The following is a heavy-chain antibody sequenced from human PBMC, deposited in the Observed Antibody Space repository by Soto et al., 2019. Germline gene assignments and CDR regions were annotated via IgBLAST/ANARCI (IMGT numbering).Heavy chain of an antibody. CDR3: AKGAYYDFWSGYSAFDY. J-gene: IGHJ4*02. D-gene: IGHD3-3*01. CDR1: GFTFSNYV. Sequence: GGSLRLSCAVSGFTFSNYVMSWVRQAPGKGLEWVSSINGSANSTYYADSVKGRFTISRDNSRSTLFLQMNSLRAEDRAIYYCAKGAYYDFWSGYSAFDYWGQGTLVTVSS. V-gene: IGHV3-23*01. CDR2: INGSANST.